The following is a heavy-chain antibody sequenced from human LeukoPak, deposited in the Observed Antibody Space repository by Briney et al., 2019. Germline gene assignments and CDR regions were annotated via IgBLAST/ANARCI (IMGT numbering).Heavy chain of an antibody. CDR1: GGTFSSYA. J-gene: IGHJ4*02. CDR3: ARDRNYDSSGYYLPFDY. D-gene: IGHD3-22*01. V-gene: IGHV1-69*01. CDR2: IIPIFGTA. Sequence: SVKVSCKASGGTFSSYAISWVRQAPGQGLEWMGGIIPIFGTANYAQKFQGRVTITADESTSTAYMELSSVRSEDTAVYYCARDRNYDSSGYYLPFDYWGQGTLVTVSS.